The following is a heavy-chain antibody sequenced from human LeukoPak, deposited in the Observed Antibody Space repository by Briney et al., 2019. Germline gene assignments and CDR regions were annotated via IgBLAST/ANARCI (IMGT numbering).Heavy chain of an antibody. CDR3: ARDSAPVRYSWYFDP. D-gene: IGHD2-15*01. CDR1: GGSISSHY. J-gene: IGHJ2*01. CDR2: VHYSGST. Sequence: PSETLSLTCTVSGGSISSHYWSWIRQPPGKTMEWIGYVHYSGSTKYNPSLKSRVTISLDTSKNQFSLKLSSVSAADTAVYYCARDSAPVRYSWYFDPWGRGTLVTVSS. V-gene: IGHV4-59*11.